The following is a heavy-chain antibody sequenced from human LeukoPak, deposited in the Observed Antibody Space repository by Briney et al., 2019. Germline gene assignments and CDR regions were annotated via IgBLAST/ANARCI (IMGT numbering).Heavy chain of an antibody. V-gene: IGHV3-11*01. CDR3: ASAASLVSFWFDP. CDR1: GFTFSDYY. D-gene: IGHD2-2*01. J-gene: IGHJ5*02. Sequence: GGSLRLSCAASGFTFSDYYMSWIRQAQGKGLEWVSYISSSGSTIYYADSVKGRFTISRDNAKNTLYLQMNSLRAEDTAVYYCASAASLVSFWFDPWGQGTLVTVSS. CDR2: ISSSGSTI.